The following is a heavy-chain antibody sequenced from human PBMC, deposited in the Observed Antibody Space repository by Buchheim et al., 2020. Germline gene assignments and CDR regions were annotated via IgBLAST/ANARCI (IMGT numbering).Heavy chain of an antibody. V-gene: IGHV4-39*01. D-gene: IGHD3-10*01. J-gene: IGHJ5*02. Sequence: QLQLQESGPGLVKPSETLSLTCTVSGGSISSSSYYWGWIRQPPGKGLEWIGSIYYSGSTYYNPSLKSPVTISVDTSKNQFSLKLSSVTAADTAVYYCARLCTALLWFGELLGWFDPWGQGTL. CDR1: GGSISSSSYY. CDR3: ARLCTALLWFGELLGWFDP. CDR2: IYYSGST.